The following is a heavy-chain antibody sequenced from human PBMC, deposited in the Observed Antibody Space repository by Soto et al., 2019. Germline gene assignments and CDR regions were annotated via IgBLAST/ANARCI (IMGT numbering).Heavy chain of an antibody. Sequence: ASVKVSCKASGDTFTANYIHWVRQAPGQGFEWMGWINPKSGGTNYPQKFQGRVTMTTDTSTSTAYMELRSLRSDDTAVYYCARARYSGSYADYWGQGTLVTVSS. CDR1: GDTFTANY. J-gene: IGHJ4*03. D-gene: IGHD1-26*01. CDR2: INPKSGGT. V-gene: IGHV1-2*02. CDR3: ARARYSGSYADY.